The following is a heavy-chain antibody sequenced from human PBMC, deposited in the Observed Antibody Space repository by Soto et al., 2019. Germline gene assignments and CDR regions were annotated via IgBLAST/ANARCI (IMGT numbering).Heavy chain of an antibody. V-gene: IGHV1-2*04. J-gene: IGHJ6*02. CDR3: ARDRMYVDIVATDYGMDV. D-gene: IGHD5-12*01. CDR1: GYTFTGYY. CDR2: INPNSGGT. Sequence: ASVKVSCKASGYTFTGYYMHWVRQAPGQGLEWMGWINPNSGGTNYAQKFQGWVTMTRDTSISTAYMELSRLRSDDTAVYYCARDRMYVDIVATDYGMDVWGQGTTVTVSS.